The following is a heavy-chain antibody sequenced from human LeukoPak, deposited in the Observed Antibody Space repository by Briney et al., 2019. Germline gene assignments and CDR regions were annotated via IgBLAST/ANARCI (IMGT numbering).Heavy chain of an antibody. V-gene: IGHV4-34*01. CDR1: GGSFSNYY. J-gene: IGHJ6*03. CDR3: ARGVQVVVPADTLRHYYYYMDV. D-gene: IGHD2-2*01. CDR2: INHSGSA. Sequence: SETLSLTCAVYGGSFSNYYWTWIRQPPGKGLEWIGEINHSGSARYNPSLKSRVIISVDTSKNQFSLQLNSVTPEDTAVYYCARGVQVVVPADTLRHYYYYMDVWGKGTTVTISS.